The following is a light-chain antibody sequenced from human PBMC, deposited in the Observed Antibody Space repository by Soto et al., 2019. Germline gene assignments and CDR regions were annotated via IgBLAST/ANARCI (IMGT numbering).Light chain of an antibody. J-gene: IGKJ2*01. CDR3: QQYDPYSYT. CDR1: QSISTW. Sequence: DIQMTQSPSILSASVGDRVTFTCRASQSISTWLAWYQLKPGKAPKLPIYGASSLGSGVPSRFSGSGSGTEFTLSISSLQPEDFATYYCQQYDPYSYTFGQGTKLEIK. CDR2: GAS. V-gene: IGKV1-5*01.